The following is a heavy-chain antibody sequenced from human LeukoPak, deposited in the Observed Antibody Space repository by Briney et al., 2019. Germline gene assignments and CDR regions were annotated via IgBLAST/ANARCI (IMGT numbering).Heavy chain of an antibody. Sequence: PGRSLRLSCAASGFTFSSYGMHWVRQAPGKGLEWVAVISYDGSNKYYADSVKGRFTISRDNSKNTLYLQMNSLRAEDTAVYYCAKAASYYYDSSGYPLYWGQGTLVTVSS. CDR2: ISYDGSNK. D-gene: IGHD3-22*01. V-gene: IGHV3-30*18. CDR1: GFTFSSYG. CDR3: AKAASYYYDSSGYPLY. J-gene: IGHJ4*02.